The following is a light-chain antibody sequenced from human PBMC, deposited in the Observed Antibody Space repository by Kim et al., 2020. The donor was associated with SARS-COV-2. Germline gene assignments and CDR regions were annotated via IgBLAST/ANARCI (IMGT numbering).Light chain of an antibody. J-gene: IGLJ3*02. V-gene: IGLV4-60*03. Sequence: QTVLTQSSSASASLGSSVKLTCTLSSGHSSYIIAWHQQQPGKAPRYLMKLEGSGSYNKGSGVPDRFSGSSSGADRYLTISNLQSEDEADYYCATWDSNPWVFGGGTQLTVL. CDR1: SGHSSYI. CDR2: LEGSGSY. CDR3: ATWDSNPWV.